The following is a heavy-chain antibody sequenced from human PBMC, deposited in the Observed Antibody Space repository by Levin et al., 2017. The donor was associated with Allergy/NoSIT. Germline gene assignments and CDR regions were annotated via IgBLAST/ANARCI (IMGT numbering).Heavy chain of an antibody. CDR3: ARPDPTLDGMDV. J-gene: IGHJ6*02. CDR2: INSDGSST. V-gene: IGHV3-74*01. CDR1: GFTFSSYW. Sequence: GESLKISCAASGFTFSSYWMHWVRQAPGKGLVWVSRINSDGSSTSYADSVKGRFTISRDNAKNTLYLQMNSLRAEDTAVYYCARPDPTLDGMDVWGQGTTVTVSS.